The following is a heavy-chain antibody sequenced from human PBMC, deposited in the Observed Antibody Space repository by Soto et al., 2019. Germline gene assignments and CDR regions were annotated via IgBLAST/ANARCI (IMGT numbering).Heavy chain of an antibody. Sequence: LRLSCAASGFTLSSYGMHWVRQAPGKGLEWVAVISYDGSNKYYADSVKGRFTISRDNSKNTLYLQMNSLRAKDTAVYYCAKDLSTTRDCYYGMDVWGQGTTVTVSS. CDR2: ISYDGSNK. CDR1: GFTLSSYG. V-gene: IGHV3-30*18. CDR3: AKDLSTTRDCYYGMDV. D-gene: IGHD1-26*01. J-gene: IGHJ6*02.